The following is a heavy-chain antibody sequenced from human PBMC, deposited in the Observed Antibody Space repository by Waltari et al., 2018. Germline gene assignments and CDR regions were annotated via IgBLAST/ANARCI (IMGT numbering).Heavy chain of an antibody. V-gene: IGHV3-23*01. CDR1: GFPFMGFA. D-gene: IGHD3-16*02. CDR3: AKGSRGYTNYFFDS. J-gene: IGHJ4*02. Sequence: EVQLLESAGGLVQPGEALRLSCAASGFPFMGFAMPWVRQAPGEGLECVASISGSGATPFYADSVKGRFTIVRDNSRDTVYLQMNSLRVDDSAVYYCAKGSRGYTNYFFDSWGQGTLVSVSS. CDR2: ISGSGATP.